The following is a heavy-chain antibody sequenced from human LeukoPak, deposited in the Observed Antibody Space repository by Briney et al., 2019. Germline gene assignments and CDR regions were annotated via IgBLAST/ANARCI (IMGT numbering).Heavy chain of an antibody. J-gene: IGHJ5*02. Sequence: GGSLRLSCAASGFTFSDYYMSWIRQAPGKGLEWVSYISSSGSTIYYADSVKGRFTISRDNAKNSLYLQMNSLGAEDTAVYYCAREVCSGGSCYGCDPWGQGTLVTVSS. D-gene: IGHD2-15*01. CDR2: ISSSGSTI. CDR1: GFTFSDYY. V-gene: IGHV3-11*04. CDR3: AREVCSGGSCYGCDP.